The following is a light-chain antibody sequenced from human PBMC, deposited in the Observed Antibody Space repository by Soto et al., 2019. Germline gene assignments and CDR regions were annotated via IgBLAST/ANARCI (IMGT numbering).Light chain of an antibody. CDR1: QSVDKD. CDR2: DAS. Sequence: EIVMTQSPATLSVSPGEGATLSCRPSQSVDKDLAWYRQKPGQAPSLLVYDASTRATGVPARFSGSGSGTEFTLTITSLQSEDFAVYFCHQYNKWPRTFDRGTKVEI. CDR3: HQYNKWPRT. J-gene: IGKJ1*01. V-gene: IGKV3-15*01.